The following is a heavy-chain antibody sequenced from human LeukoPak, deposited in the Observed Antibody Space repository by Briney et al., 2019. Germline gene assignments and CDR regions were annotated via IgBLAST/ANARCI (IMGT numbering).Heavy chain of an antibody. CDR1: GYTFTSYY. Sequence: GASVKVSCKASGYTFTSYYMHWVRQAPGQGLEWMGIINPSGGSTSYAQKFQGRVTMTRDTSTSTVYMELSSLRSEDTAVYYCARDRSGDFWSGYPNWFDPWGQGTLVTVSS. D-gene: IGHD3-3*01. V-gene: IGHV1-46*01. J-gene: IGHJ5*02. CDR2: INPSGGST. CDR3: ARDRSGDFWSGYPNWFDP.